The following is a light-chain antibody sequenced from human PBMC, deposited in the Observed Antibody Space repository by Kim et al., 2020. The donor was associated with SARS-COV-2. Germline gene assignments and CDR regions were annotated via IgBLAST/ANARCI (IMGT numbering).Light chain of an antibody. V-gene: IGKV3-15*01. J-gene: IGKJ1*01. CDR3: QQDNNLLT. CDR2: GAS. CDR1: QSVSSN. Sequence: EIVLTQSPATLSVSPGERATLSCRASQSVSSNLACYQQKPGHAPRLLICGASTSATGIPTRFSGSGSGTEFTLTSSSLQSEDFAVYYWQQDNNLLTFGQGTKVEIK.